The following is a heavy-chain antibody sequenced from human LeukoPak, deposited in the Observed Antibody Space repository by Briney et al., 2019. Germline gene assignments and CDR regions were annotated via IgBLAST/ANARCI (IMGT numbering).Heavy chain of an antibody. CDR2: FYNSGRA. V-gene: IGHV4-59*01. J-gene: IGHJ4*02. CDR1: GGSITSYS. D-gene: IGHD2-15*01. CDR3: ARERRSALIDY. Sequence: PSENLSLNCSVSGGSITSYSWSWIRQPPGKGLEWIGYFYNSGRASYNPSLKSRVTISVDTSNNQFSLKLSSVTAADTAVYYCARERRSALIDYWGQGTLVTVSS.